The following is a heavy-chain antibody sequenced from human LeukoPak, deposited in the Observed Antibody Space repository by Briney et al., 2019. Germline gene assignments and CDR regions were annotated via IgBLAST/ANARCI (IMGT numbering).Heavy chain of an antibody. CDR2: INWNGGST. J-gene: IGHJ4*02. CDR1: AFTFDDDG. V-gene: IGHV3-20*04. D-gene: IGHD3-22*01. CDR3: ARASGGFISKLDY. Sequence: PGGSLRLSCAAAAFTFDDDGTSWVRQDPGKGIEWVSGINWNGGSTGYADSVKGRFTISRDNAKNSLYLQMNSLRAEDTALYYCARASGGFISKLDYWGQGTLVTVSS.